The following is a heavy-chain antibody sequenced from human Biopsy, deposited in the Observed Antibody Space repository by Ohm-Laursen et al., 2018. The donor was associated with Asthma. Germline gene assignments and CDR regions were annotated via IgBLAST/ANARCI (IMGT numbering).Heavy chain of an antibody. V-gene: IGHV1-69*13. J-gene: IGHJ3*02. CDR3: ARTYYDFLTGQVKDAFGI. CDR2: LIPVLGTP. CDR1: GDSFSNYA. D-gene: IGHD3-9*01. Sequence: ASVKVSCKVSGDSFSNYAISWVRQAPGQGLEWMGGLIPVLGTPDHAQMFEGRVTITADESTSTAYMELTSLRSEDTAAYYCARTYYDFLTGQVKDAFGIWGQGTMVTVSS.